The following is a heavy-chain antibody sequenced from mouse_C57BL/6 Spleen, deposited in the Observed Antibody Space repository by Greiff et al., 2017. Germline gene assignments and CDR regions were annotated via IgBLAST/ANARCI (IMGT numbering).Heavy chain of an antibody. Sequence: VQLQQPGAELVMPGASVKLSCKASGYTFTSYWMHWVKQRPGQGLEWIGEIDPSDSYTNYNQKFKGKSTLTVDKSSSTAYMQLSSLTSEDSAVYYCARSKGFIRDYWGQGTTLTVSS. CDR2: IDPSDSYT. D-gene: IGHD1-1*01. V-gene: IGHV1-69*01. J-gene: IGHJ2*01. CDR3: ARSKGFIRDY. CDR1: GYTFTSYW.